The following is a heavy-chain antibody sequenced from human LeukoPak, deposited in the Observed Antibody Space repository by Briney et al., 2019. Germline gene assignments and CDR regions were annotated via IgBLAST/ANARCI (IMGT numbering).Heavy chain of an antibody. J-gene: IGHJ4*02. CDR1: GFTFSSYV. CDR3: AKVLSVVVAATLLDY. Sequence: QSGGSLRLSCAASGFTFSSYVMHWVRQAPGKGLEWVAFIRYDGSNKYYADSVKGRFTISRDNSKNTLYLQMNSLRAEDTAVYYCAKVLSVVVAATLLDYWGQGNLVTVSS. D-gene: IGHD2-15*01. CDR2: IRYDGSNK. V-gene: IGHV3-30*02.